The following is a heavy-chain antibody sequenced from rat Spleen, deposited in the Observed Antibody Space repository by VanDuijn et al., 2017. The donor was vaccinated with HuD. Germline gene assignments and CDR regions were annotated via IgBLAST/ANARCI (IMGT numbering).Heavy chain of an antibody. CDR2: ISDTGGNT. CDR3: TRADQIMGIGDA. D-gene: IGHD1-9*01. CDR1: GFTFNHYW. V-gene: IGHV5-31*01. J-gene: IGHJ4*01. Sequence: EVQLVESGGGLVQPGRSLKLSCVASGFTFNHYWMTWIRQAPGKGLEWIACISDTGGNTYYLDSVKGRFTISRDNAKSALDLQMDSLRSEDTATYYCTRADQIMGIGDAWGQGTSVTVSS.